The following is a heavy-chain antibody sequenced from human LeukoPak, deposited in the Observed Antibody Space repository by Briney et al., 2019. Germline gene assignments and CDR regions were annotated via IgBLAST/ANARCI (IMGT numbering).Heavy chain of an antibody. Sequence: GGSLRLSCAASGFIFSSFCMHWIRQAPGKGLEWVTFIRYDGSKKHYADSVKGRFTISRDNSKNTVYLQTNSLRPEDTGVYYCAKDGEGGDIGLIVGYMSNMDVWGKGTTVSVYS. V-gene: IGHV3-30*02. D-gene: IGHD5-24*01. CDR1: GFIFSSFC. CDR3: AKDGEGGDIGLIVGYMSNMDV. J-gene: IGHJ6*03. CDR2: IRYDGSKK.